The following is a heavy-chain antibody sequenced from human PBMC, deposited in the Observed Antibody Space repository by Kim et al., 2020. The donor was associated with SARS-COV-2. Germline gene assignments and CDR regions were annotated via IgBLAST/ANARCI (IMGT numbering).Heavy chain of an antibody. Sequence: SETLSLTCTVSGGSISSYYWSWIRQPPGKGLEWIGYIYYSGSTNYNPSLQSRVTISVDTSKNQFSLKLSSVTAADTAVYYCARHQLISRNIFYYGMDVWGQGTTVTVSS. D-gene: IGHD1-1*01. CDR3: ARHQLISRNIFYYGMDV. CDR2: IYYSGST. CDR1: GGSISSYY. V-gene: IGHV4-59*08. J-gene: IGHJ6*02.